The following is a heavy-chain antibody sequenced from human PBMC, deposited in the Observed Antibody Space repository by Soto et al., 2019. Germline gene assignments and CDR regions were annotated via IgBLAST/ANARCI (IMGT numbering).Heavy chain of an antibody. V-gene: IGHV1-69*13. CDR1: GGTFSSYA. CDR3: ARAGDTAMDYYYYGMDV. D-gene: IGHD5-18*01. CDR2: IIPIFGTA. J-gene: IGHJ6*02. Sequence: SVKVSCKASGGTFSSYAISWVRQAPGQGLEWMGGIIPIFGTANYAQKFQGRVTITADESTSTAYMELSSLRSEDTAVYYCARAGDTAMDYYYYGMDVWGQGTTVTVSS.